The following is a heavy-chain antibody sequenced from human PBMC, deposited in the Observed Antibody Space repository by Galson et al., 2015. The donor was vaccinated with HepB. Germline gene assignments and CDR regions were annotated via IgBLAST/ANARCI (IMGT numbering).Heavy chain of an antibody. CDR3: ARVRSRWAAAELGY. CDR2: INHSGST. D-gene: IGHD6-13*01. J-gene: IGHJ4*02. CDR1: GGSFSGYY. V-gene: IGHV4-34*01. Sequence: TLSLTCAVYGGSFSGYYWSWIRQPPGKGLEWIGEINHSGSTNYNPSLKSRVTISVDTSKNQFSLKLSSVTAADTAVYYCARVRSRWAAAELGYWGQGTLVTVSS.